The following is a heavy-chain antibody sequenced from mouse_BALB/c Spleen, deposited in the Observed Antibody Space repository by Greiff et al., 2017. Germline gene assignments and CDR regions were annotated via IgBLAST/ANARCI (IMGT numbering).Heavy chain of an antibody. V-gene: IGHV3-6*02. CDR1: GYSFTSGYY. CDR2: ISYDGSN. CDR3: ARGGRSDDAMDY. Sequence: EVKLQESGPGLVKPSQSLSLTCSVTGYSFTSGYYWNWIRPFPGNQLEWMGYISYDGSNNYNPSLKNRISITRDTSKNQFCLKLNAVTAEDTATCYCARGGRSDDAMDYWGQGTSVTVSS. J-gene: IGHJ4*01.